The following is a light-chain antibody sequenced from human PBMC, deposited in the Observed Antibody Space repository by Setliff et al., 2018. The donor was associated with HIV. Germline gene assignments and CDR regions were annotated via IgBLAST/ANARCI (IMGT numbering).Light chain of an antibody. CDR2: DND. V-gene: IGLV1-51*01. CDR1: SSNIRNNY. CDR3: GTWDSSLRAVI. Sequence: QSVLTQPPSASAAPGQKVTISCSGSSSNIRNNYVCWYQQFPGTVPKLLVCDNDKRPSGIPDRFSGSRSGTSATLGITGLQTGDEADYYCGTWDSSLRAVIFGGGTKVTVL. J-gene: IGLJ2*01.